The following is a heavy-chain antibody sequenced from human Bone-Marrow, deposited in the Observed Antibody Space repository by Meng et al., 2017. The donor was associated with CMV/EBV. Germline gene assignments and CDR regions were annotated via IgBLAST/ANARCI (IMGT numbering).Heavy chain of an antibody. CDR1: GGSISSSSYY. CDR2: IYYSGST. J-gene: IGHJ4*02. CDR3: ARLGATRYDFWSGYDSPFDY. D-gene: IGHD3-3*01. Sequence: SETLSLTCTVSGGSISSSSYYWGWIRQPPGKGLEWIGSIYYSGSTYYNPSLKSRVTISVDTSKNQFSLKLSSVTAADTAAYYCARLGATRYDFWSGYDSPFDYCGQGTLVTVSS. V-gene: IGHV4-39*01.